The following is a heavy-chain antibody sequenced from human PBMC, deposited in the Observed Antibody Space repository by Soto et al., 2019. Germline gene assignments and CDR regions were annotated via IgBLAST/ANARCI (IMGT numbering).Heavy chain of an antibody. D-gene: IGHD6-19*01. J-gene: IGHJ4*02. CDR3: ARSVAVPGAHIDY. V-gene: IGHV4-59*01. Sequence: LSETLSLTCSVSGGSISGSYWSWIRQSPGKGLEWLGYVYYTGSTNYSPSLRSRVSISVDTSKNEFSLRLSSVTAADTAVYFCARSVAVPGAHIDYWGQGTQVTVSS. CDR1: GGSISGSY. CDR2: VYYTGST.